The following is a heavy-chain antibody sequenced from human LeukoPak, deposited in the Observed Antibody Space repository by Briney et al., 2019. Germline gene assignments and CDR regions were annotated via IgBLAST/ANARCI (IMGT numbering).Heavy chain of an antibody. J-gene: IGHJ5*02. D-gene: IGHD2-2*01. CDR2: ISAYNGNT. CDR3: ARDCSSTSCYGWFDP. CDR1: GYTFTSYG. Sequence: ASVQVSCKASGYTFTSYGISWVRQAPGQGLEWMGWISAYNGNTNYAQKLQGRVTMTTDTSTSTAYMELRSLRSDDTAVYYCARDCSSTSCYGWFDPWGQGTLVTVSS. V-gene: IGHV1-18*04.